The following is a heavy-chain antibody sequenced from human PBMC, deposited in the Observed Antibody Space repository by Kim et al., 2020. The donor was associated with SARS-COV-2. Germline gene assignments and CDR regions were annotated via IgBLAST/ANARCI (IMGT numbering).Heavy chain of an antibody. CDR1: GGSFSGYY. D-gene: IGHD3-10*01. CDR2: INHSGST. J-gene: IGHJ6*02. Sequence: SETLSLTCAVYGGSFSGYYWSWIRQPPGKGLEWIGEINHSGSTNYNPSLKSRVTISVDTYKNQFSLKLSSVTAADTAVYYCARATTIGRYYGSGRGGGMDVWGQGTTVTVSS. V-gene: IGHV4-34*01. CDR3: ARATTIGRYYGSGRGGGMDV.